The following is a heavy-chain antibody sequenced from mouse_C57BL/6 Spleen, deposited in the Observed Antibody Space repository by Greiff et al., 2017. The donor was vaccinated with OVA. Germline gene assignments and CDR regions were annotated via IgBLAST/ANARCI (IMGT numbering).Heavy chain of an antibody. D-gene: IGHD2-4*01. Sequence: QVQLKESGAELARPGASVKMSCKASGYTFTSYTMHWVKQRPGQGLEWIGYINPSSGYTKYNQKFKDKATLSADTSSSTAYMQLSSLTSEDSAVYYCARAYDYDGDDFDYWGQGTTLTVSS. CDR1: GYTFTSYT. J-gene: IGHJ2*01. CDR3: ARAYDYDGDDFDY. V-gene: IGHV1-4*01. CDR2: INPSSGYT.